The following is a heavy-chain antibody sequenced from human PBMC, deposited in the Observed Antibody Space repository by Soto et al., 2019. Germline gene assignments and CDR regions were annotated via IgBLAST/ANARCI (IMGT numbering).Heavy chain of an antibody. CDR3: ARDLVYGTAFDI. CDR1: GGSISSYY. D-gene: IGHD4-17*01. CDR2: IYYSGST. J-gene: IGHJ3*02. V-gene: IGHV4-59*01. Sequence: SETLSLTCTVSGGSISSYYWSWIRQPPGKGLEWIGYIYYSGSTNYNPSLKSRVTISVGTSKNQFSLKLSSVTAADTAVYYCARDLVYGTAFDIWGQGTMVTVSS.